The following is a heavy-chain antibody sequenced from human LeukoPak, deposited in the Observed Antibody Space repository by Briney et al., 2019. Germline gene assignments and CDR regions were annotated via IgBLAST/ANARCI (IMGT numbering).Heavy chain of an antibody. CDR2: ISGSGGST. CDR3: AKDGDIVVVPAAKPHFDY. V-gene: IGHV3-23*01. J-gene: IGHJ4*02. D-gene: IGHD2-2*01. CDR1: GFTFSSYA. Sequence: PGGSLRLSCAASGFTFSSYAMSWVRQAPGKGLEWVSAISGSGGSTYYADSVKGRFTISRDNSKNTLYLQMNSLRAEDTAVYYCAKDGDIVVVPAAKPHFDYWGQGTLVTVSS.